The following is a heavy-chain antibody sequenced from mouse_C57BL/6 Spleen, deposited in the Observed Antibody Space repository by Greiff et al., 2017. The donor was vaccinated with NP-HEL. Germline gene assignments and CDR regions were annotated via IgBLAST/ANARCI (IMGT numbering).Heavy chain of an antibody. Sequence: VKLQESDAELVKPGASVKISCKVSGYTFTDHTIHWMKQRPEQGLEWIGYIYPRDGSTKYNEKFKGKATLTADKSSSTAYMQLNSLTSEDSAVYFCARRSAYYSNYDYWGQGTTLTVSS. CDR2: IYPRDGST. D-gene: IGHD2-5*01. J-gene: IGHJ2*01. CDR1: GYTFTDHT. CDR3: ARRSAYYSNYDY. V-gene: IGHV1-78*01.